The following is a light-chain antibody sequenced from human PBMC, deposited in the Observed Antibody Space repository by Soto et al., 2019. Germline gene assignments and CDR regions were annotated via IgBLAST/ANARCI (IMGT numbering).Light chain of an antibody. CDR2: AAS. J-gene: IGKJ2*01. CDR3: QQYKSRLWP. CDR1: QSVSRY. V-gene: IGKV3-15*01. Sequence: RQSPDTLSLSPEERATLSCRASQSVSRYLAGYQQKPGQAPRLLMYAASTRATGLPARFSGSGSGTEFTLIISSLQSEDCAGYCCQQYKSRLWPFG.